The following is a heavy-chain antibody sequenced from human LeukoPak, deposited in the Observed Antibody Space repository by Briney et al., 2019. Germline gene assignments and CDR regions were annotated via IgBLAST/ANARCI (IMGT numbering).Heavy chain of an antibody. Sequence: ASVKVSCKASGYTFTGYYMHWVLQAPGQGLEWMGWINPNSGGTNYAQKFQGRVTMTRDTSISTAYMELSRLRSDDTAVYYCARALRYFDWLYDYWGQGTLVTVSS. CDR1: GYTFTGYY. CDR3: ARALRYFDWLYDY. J-gene: IGHJ4*02. V-gene: IGHV1-2*02. D-gene: IGHD3-9*01. CDR2: INPNSGGT.